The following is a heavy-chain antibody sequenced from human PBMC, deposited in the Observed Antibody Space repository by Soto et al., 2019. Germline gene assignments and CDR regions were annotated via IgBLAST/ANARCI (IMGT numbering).Heavy chain of an antibody. CDR1: GFTFSSYA. Sequence: EVQLLESGGGLVQPGGSLRLSCAASGFTFSSYAMSWVRLAPGKGLEWVSAISGTGVGTYYADSVKGRFTISRDNSENTLYRQRNSLRAEETAVYYCAKCMTTVTTFPFDIWGQGTMVTVSS. V-gene: IGHV3-23*01. J-gene: IGHJ3*02. D-gene: IGHD4-17*01. CDR3: AKCMTTVTTFPFDI. CDR2: ISGTGVGT.